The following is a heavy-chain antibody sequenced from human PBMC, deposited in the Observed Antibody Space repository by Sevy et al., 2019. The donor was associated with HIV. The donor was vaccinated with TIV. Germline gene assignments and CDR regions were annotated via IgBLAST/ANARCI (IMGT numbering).Heavy chain of an antibody. Sequence: ASVKVSCKASGYTFTSYGISWVRQAPGQGPEWMGWISAYNGNTNYAQKLQGRVTMTTDTSTSTAYMELRSLRSDDTAVYYCARDRPYDSSGYYSDAFDIWGQGTMVTVSS. CDR2: ISAYNGNT. CDR3: ARDRPYDSSGYYSDAFDI. V-gene: IGHV1-18*01. D-gene: IGHD3-22*01. CDR1: GYTFTSYG. J-gene: IGHJ3*02.